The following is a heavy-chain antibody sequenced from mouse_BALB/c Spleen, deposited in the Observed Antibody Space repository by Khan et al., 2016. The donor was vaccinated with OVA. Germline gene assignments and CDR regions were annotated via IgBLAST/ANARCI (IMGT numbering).Heavy chain of an antibody. Sequence: QIQLVQSGPELKKPGETVKISCKASGYTFTKNGMNWVKQAPGKGLKWMGWINTNTGAPTYAEEFKGRFAFSLETSASTTYLQINNLKNEDTGTYFCARSRWLLPAMDYWGQGTSVTVSS. J-gene: IGHJ4*01. CDR3: ARSRWLLPAMDY. CDR1: GYTFTKNG. CDR2: INTNTGAP. V-gene: IGHV9-3*02. D-gene: IGHD2-3*01.